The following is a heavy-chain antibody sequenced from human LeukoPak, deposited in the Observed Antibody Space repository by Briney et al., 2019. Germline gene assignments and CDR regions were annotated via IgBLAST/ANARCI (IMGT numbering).Heavy chain of an antibody. V-gene: IGHV4-34*01. D-gene: IGHD2-2*01. CDR3: AREKLGYCSSTSCLYCYYGMDV. Sequence: PSETLSLTCAVYGGSFSGYYWSWIRQPPGKGLEWIGEINHSGSTNYNPSLKSRVTISVDTSKNQFSLKLSSVTAADTAVYYCAREKLGYCSSTSCLYCYYGMDVWGKGTTVTVSS. CDR1: GGSFSGYY. CDR2: INHSGST. J-gene: IGHJ6*04.